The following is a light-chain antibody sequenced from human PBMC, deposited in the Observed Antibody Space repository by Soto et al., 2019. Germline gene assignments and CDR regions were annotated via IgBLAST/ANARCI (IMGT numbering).Light chain of an antibody. CDR2: DVS. V-gene: IGLV2-11*01. Sequence: QPALSQPRSVSGSPGHSFTISCTGTSSDVGGYNYVSWYQQHPGKAPKLMIYDVSKRPSGVPDRFSGSKSGNTASLTISGLQAEDEADYYCCSYAGRYRYVFGTGTKVTVL. CDR1: SSDVGGYNY. J-gene: IGLJ1*01. CDR3: CSYAGRYRYV.